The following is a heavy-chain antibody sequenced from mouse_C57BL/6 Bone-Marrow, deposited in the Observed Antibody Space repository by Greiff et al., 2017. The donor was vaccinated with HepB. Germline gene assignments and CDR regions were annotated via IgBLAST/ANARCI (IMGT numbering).Heavy chain of an antibody. D-gene: IGHD1-1*01. CDR1: GFTFSDYG. V-gene: IGHV5-17*01. Sequence: EVNVVESGGGLVKPGGSLKLSCAASGFTFSDYGMHWVRQAPEKGLEWVAYISSGSSTIYYADTVKGRFTISRDNAKNTLFLQMTSLRSEDTAMYYGARGYYGSSPYWYFDVGGTGTTVTVTS. J-gene: IGHJ1*03. CDR2: ISSGSSTI. CDR3: ARGYYGSSPYWYFDV.